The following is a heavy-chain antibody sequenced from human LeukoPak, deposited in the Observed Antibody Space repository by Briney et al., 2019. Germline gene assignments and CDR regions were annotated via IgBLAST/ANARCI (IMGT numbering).Heavy chain of an antibody. V-gene: IGHV3-30*04. CDR2: ISYDGSNK. J-gene: IGHJ6*03. Sequence: TGVSLRRSCAASGFTLSSYAMPWVRQAPGKGLEWVAVISYDGSNKYYADSVKGRFTISRDNSKNTLYLQMNSLRAEDTAVYYCAELGITMIGGVWGNRTTVTIPS. CDR3: AELGITMIGGV. CDR1: GFTLSSYA. D-gene: IGHD3-10*02.